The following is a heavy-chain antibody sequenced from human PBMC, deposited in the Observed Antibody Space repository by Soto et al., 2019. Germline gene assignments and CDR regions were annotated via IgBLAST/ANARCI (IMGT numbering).Heavy chain of an antibody. D-gene: IGHD4-17*01. J-gene: IGHJ4*02. CDR2: ISYDGSNK. Sequence: PGGSLRLSCAASGFTFSSYAMHWARQAPGKGLEWVAVISYDGSNKYYADSVKGRFTISRDNSKNTLYLQMNSLRAEDTAVYYCARDSSHYGDYAVPALGFDYWGQGTLVTVSS. CDR3: ARDSSHYGDYAVPALGFDY. CDR1: GFTFSSYA. V-gene: IGHV3-30-3*01.